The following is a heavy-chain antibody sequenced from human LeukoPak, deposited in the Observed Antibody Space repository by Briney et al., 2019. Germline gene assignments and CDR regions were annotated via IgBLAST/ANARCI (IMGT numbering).Heavy chain of an antibody. Sequence: SQTLSLTCAVSGGSISSGSYSWGWIRQPPGKGLEWIGYFFYTGNTYYNASLKSRVTISVDTSKNQFSLKVSSVTAADTAVYYCTRGAGSTTSNDAFDIWGQGTMVTVSS. CDR2: FFYTGNT. CDR1: GGSISSGSYS. J-gene: IGHJ3*02. D-gene: IGHD1-1*01. CDR3: TRGAGSTTSNDAFDI. V-gene: IGHV4-30-4*07.